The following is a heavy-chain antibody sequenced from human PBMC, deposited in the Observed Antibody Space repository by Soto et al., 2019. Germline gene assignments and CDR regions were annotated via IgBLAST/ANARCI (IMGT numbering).Heavy chain of an antibody. J-gene: IGHJ5*02. V-gene: IGHV3-48*03. CDR3: ARDSCSGGSCYSPGMGWFDP. Sequence: ESGGGLVQPGGSLRLSCAASGFTFSSYEMNWVRQAPGKGLEWVSYISSSGSTIYYADSVKGRFTISRDNAKNSLYLQMNSLRAEDTAVYYCARDSCSGGSCYSPGMGWFDPWGQGTLVTVSS. CDR2: ISSSGSTI. CDR1: GFTFSSYE. D-gene: IGHD2-15*01.